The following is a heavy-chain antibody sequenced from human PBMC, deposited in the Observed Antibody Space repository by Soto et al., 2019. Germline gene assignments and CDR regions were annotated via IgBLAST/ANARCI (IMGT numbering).Heavy chain of an antibody. CDR1: GYSFTSYW. CDR2: IYPGDSDT. Sequence: GESKKISCKVSGYSFTSYWIGWVLQMPGKGLEWMGIIYPGDSDTRYSPSFQGQVTISADKSISTAYLQWSSLKASDTAMYYCARLPVTTSYYYYYGMDVWGQGTTVTVSS. D-gene: IGHD4-17*01. J-gene: IGHJ6*02. V-gene: IGHV5-51*01. CDR3: ARLPVTTSYYYYYGMDV.